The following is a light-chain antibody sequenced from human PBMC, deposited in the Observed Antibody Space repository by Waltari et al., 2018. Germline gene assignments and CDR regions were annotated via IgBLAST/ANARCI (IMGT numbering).Light chain of an antibody. Sequence: EMVLTQSPGTLSLSPGERATLSCRASQSVSSTYLAWYQQKPGQAPRLLIFGTSNRATGIPDRFSGSGSGTAFTLTISSLQPEDFATYYCQQSYSTPRTFGQGTKVEIK. J-gene: IGKJ1*01. CDR1: QSVSSTY. V-gene: IGKV3-20*01. CDR3: QQSYSTPRT. CDR2: GTS.